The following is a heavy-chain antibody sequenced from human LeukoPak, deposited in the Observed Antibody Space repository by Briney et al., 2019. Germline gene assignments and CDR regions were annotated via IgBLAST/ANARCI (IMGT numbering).Heavy chain of an antibody. CDR3: AKASGYGLVDI. J-gene: IGHJ3*02. CDR2: IFYSGGT. CDR1: GGTINTSNYY. Sequence: PSETLSLTRTVSGGTINTSNYYWGWIRQTQGKGLEWIGNIFYSGGTYYSPSLTSRVTISLDTSRNQFSLKLNTVTAADTAVYYCAKASGYGLVDIWGQGTMVTVSS. V-gene: IGHV4-39*07. D-gene: IGHD3-3*01.